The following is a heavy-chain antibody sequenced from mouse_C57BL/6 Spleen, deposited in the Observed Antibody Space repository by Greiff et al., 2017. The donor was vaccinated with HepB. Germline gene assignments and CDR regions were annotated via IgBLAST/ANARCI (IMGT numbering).Heavy chain of an antibody. D-gene: IGHD2-3*01. Sequence: EVLLVESGAGLVKPGGSLKLSCAASGFSFSDYGMHWVRQAPEKGLEWVAYISSGSSTIYYADTVKGRFTISRDTAKNNLFLQMTSLRSEDTAMYYCARGSYDGVRDYFDYWGQGTTLTVSS. CDR2: ISSGSSTI. J-gene: IGHJ2*01. CDR3: ARGSYDGVRDYFDY. CDR1: GFSFSDYG. V-gene: IGHV5-17*01.